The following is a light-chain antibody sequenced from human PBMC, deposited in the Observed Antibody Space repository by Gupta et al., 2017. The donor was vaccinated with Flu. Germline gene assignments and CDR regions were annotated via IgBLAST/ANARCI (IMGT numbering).Light chain of an antibody. CDR3: QHRDSTPYT. CDR1: QSISRH. V-gene: IGKV1-39*01. Sequence: DIQMTQSPSSLSASVGDRVTITCRASQSISRHLNWYQQKPGKAPKLLIFAASRLQSGVPSRFSGSGSGTDFTLTISRRQPEDFANYYCQHRDSTPYTFGQGTKMDIK. J-gene: IGKJ2*01. CDR2: AAS.